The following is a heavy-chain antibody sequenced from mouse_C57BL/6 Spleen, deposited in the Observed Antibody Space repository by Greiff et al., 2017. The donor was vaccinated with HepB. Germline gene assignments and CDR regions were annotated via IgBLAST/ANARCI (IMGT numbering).Heavy chain of an antibody. D-gene: IGHD2-3*01. CDR3: ARDGYYGGYYFDY. J-gene: IGHJ2*01. CDR2: ISYDGSN. CDR1: GYSITSGYY. Sequence: ESGPGLVKPSQSLSLTCSVTGYSITSGYYWNWIRQFPGNKLEWMGYISYDGSNNYNPSLKNRISITRDTSKNQFFLKLNSVTTEDTATYYCARDGYYGGYYFDYWGQGTTLTVSS. V-gene: IGHV3-6*01.